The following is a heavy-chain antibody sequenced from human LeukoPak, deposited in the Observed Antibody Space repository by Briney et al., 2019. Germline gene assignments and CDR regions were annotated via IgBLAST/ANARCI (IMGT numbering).Heavy chain of an antibody. CDR1: GDSISSYY. J-gene: IGHJ4*02. CDR2: IYYSGNT. CDR3: ARINLNYFDY. Sequence: ASETLSLTCTVSGDSISSYYWSWIRQPPGKGLEWIGYIYYSGNTNYNPSLKSRLTMSADRSRNQFSLKLNSVTAADTAVYYCARINLNYFDYWGQGILVTVSS. V-gene: IGHV4-59*08. D-gene: IGHD3-16*02.